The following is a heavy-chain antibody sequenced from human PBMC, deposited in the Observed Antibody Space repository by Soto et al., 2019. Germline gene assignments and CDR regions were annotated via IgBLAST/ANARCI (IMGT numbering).Heavy chain of an antibody. Sequence: GGSLRLSCAASGFTFSDYYMSWIRQAPGKGLEWVSYISSSGSTIYYADSVKGRFTISRDNAKNSLYLQMNSLRAEDTAVYYCAAGGGGWDYYGSGSYYAFDIWGQGTMVTVSS. CDR1: GFTFSDYY. J-gene: IGHJ3*02. D-gene: IGHD3-10*01. CDR3: AAGGGGWDYYGSGSYYAFDI. CDR2: ISSSGSTI. V-gene: IGHV3-11*01.